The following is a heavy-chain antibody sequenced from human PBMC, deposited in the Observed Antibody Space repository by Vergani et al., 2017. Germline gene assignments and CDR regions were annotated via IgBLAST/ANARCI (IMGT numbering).Heavy chain of an antibody. V-gene: IGHV4-39*07. J-gene: IGHJ5*02. Sequence: QLQLQESGPGLVTPSETLSLTCTVSGGSISSSSYYWGWIRQPPGKGLEWIGSIYYSGSSSYNPSLKSRVTISVDTSKNQFSLKLSSVTAADTAVYYCARGRGWFDPWGQGTLVTVSS. CDR2: IYYSGSS. CDR3: ARGRGWFDP. CDR1: GGSISSSSYY.